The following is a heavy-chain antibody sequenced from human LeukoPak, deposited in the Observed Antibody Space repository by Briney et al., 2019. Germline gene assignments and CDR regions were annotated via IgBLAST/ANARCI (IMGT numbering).Heavy chain of an antibody. J-gene: IGHJ6*03. CDR3: ARELLQQLGDYYYYYMDV. V-gene: IGHV3-21*01. CDR1: GFTFSSYS. D-gene: IGHD6-13*01. CDR2: ISSSSSYI. Sequence: GGSLRLSCAASGFTFSSYSMNWVRQAPGKGLEWVSSISSSSSYIYYADSVKGRFTISRDNAKNSLYLQMNSLRAEDTAVYYCARELLQQLGDYYYYYMDVWGKGTTVTVSS.